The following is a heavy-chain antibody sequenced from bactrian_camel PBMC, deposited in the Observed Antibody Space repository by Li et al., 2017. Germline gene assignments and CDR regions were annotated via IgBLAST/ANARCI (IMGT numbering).Heavy chain of an antibody. Sequence: HVQLVESGGDLVQPGGSLTLSCAASDFSTDYITWVRQAPGKGPEWVASIYRDDTSTYSIDSVKGRFKISRTNAKNTLYLEMSSLKSEDTALYTVPLIGTIAGIIIGARGPRSPSP. D-gene: IGHD4*01. CDR3: PLIGTIAGII. CDR2: IYRDDTST. J-gene: IGHJ4*01. V-gene: IGHV3-2*01. CDR1: DFSTDY.